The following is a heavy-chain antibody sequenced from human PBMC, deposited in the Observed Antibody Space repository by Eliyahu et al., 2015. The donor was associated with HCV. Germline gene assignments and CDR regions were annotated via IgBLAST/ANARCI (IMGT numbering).Heavy chain of an antibody. D-gene: IGHD4/OR15-4a*01. Sequence: QVQLVESGGGLVKPGGSLSLSCAASGFPFSXYYLSWIRQAPGKGXEWVSYISSSGSTIYYADSVKGRFTISRDNAKNSLYLQMNSLRAEDTAVYYCARDRGALRGWFDPWGQGTLVTVSS. V-gene: IGHV3-11*01. J-gene: IGHJ5*02. CDR2: ISSSGSTI. CDR3: ARDRGALRGWFDP. CDR1: GFPFSXYY.